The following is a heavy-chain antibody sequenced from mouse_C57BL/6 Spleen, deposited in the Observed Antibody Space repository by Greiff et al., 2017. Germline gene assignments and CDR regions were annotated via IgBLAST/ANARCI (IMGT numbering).Heavy chain of an antibody. CDR1: GFTFSSYG. CDR3: AGRNYVSCPYYAMDY. J-gene: IGHJ4*01. V-gene: IGHV5-6*01. CDR2: ISRGGSYT. D-gene: IGHD1-1*01. Sequence: EVKLVESGGDLVKPGGSLKLSCAASGFTFSSYGMSWVRQTPDQRLEWVATISRGGSYTYYPDSVKGRFTFSRDNAKNTLYLQMSSLKSEDAATYYCAGRNYVSCPYYAMDYWGKGTSVTVSS.